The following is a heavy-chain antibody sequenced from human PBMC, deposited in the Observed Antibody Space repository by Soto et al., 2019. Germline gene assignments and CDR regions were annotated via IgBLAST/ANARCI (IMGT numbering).Heavy chain of an antibody. V-gene: IGHV1-18*01. CDR3: ARGRYGGY. J-gene: IGHJ4*02. Sequence: QVHLVQSGAEVKKPGASVKVSRKGSGYAFTTYGITWVRQAPGQGLEWMGWISAHNGNTNYAQKLQGRVTVTRDTSTSTAYMELRSLRSDDTAVYYCARGRYGGYWGQGALVTVSS. CDR1: GYAFTTYG. D-gene: IGHD3-10*01. CDR2: ISAHNGNT.